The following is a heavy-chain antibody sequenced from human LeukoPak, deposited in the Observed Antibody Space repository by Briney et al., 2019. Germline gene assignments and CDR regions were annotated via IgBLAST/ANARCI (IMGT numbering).Heavy chain of an antibody. Sequence: SQTLSLTCTVSGGSISSGSYYWSWIRQPAGKGLEWIGRISSSGSTNYNPSLKSRVTISVDTSKNQFSLKLSSVTAADTALYYCARDSYDSSARPQNAYYFDYWGQGTLVTVSS. CDR3: ARDSYDSSARPQNAYYFDY. CDR1: GGSISSGSYY. J-gene: IGHJ4*02. D-gene: IGHD3-22*01. CDR2: ISSSGST. V-gene: IGHV4-61*02.